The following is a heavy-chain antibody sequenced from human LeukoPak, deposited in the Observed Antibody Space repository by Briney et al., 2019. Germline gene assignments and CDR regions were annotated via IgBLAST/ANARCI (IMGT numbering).Heavy chain of an antibody. J-gene: IGHJ4*02. CDR2: IHYSGST. CDR3: ARDLYGYGGFFDY. Sequence: KPSETLSLTCTVSGGSISTYYWSWIRQPPGKGLEWIGYIHYSGSTKYNPSLKSRVTISVDTSKNQFSLKLTSVTAADTAVYYCARDLYGYGGFFDYWGQGTPVTVSS. V-gene: IGHV4-59*01. CDR1: GGSISTYY. D-gene: IGHD5-18*01.